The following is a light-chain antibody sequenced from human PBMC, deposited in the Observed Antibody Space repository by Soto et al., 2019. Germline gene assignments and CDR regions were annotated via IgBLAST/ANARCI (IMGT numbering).Light chain of an antibody. V-gene: IGKV1-5*01. CDR2: GAS. J-gene: IGKJ1*01. CDR3: QQYESYSWT. CDR1: QSIKTW. Sequence: DIQMTQSPSALSASVGDRVTITCRASQSIKTWLAWYQRKPGRAPNLLIYGASSLQSGVPSRFSGSGSGTEFTLTISSLQPDDSATYYCQQYESYSWTFGQGTKVDNK.